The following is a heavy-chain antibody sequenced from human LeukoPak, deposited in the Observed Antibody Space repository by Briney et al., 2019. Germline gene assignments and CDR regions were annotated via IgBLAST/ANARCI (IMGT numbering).Heavy chain of an antibody. CDR2: INPSGGST. V-gene: IGHV1-46*01. D-gene: IGHD3-22*01. CDR3: ARGDDSSGYYDYYYGMDV. J-gene: IGHJ6*02. Sequence: VSVKVSCKASGYTFTGYYMHWVRQAPGQGLEWMGIINPSGGSTSYAQKFQGRVTMTRDTSTSTVYTELSSLRSEDTAVYYCARGDDSSGYYDYYYGMDVWGQGTTVTVSS. CDR1: GYTFTGYY.